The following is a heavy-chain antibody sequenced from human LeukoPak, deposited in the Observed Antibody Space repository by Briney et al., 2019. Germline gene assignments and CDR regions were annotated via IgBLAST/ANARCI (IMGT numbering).Heavy chain of an antibody. CDR1: GYTFTSYG. CDR3: ARDRVRGGDRGAFDI. D-gene: IGHD2-21*02. V-gene: IGHV1-18*01. J-gene: IGHJ3*02. Sequence: ASVKVSCKASGYTFTSYGISWVRQAPGQGLKWMGWISAYNGNTNYAQKLQGRVTMTTDTSTSTAYMELRSLRSDDTAVYYCARDRVRGGDRGAFDIWGQGTMVTVSS. CDR2: ISAYNGNT.